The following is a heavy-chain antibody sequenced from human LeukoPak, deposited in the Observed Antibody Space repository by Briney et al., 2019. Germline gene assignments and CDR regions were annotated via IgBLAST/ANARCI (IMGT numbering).Heavy chain of an antibody. CDR1: GGSFSTYP. CDR2: IIPMCNTV. D-gene: IGHD2-15*01. V-gene: IGHV1-69*05. J-gene: IGHJ4*02. Sequence: ASVKVSCKASGGSFSTYPISWVRHAPGQGLEWMGGIIPMCNTVDYAQKFLGRVTITTDESTGTAFMELSSLRSEDTAVYYCATGSVTSVTPLHYWGQGTLVTVSS. CDR3: ATGSVTSVTPLHY.